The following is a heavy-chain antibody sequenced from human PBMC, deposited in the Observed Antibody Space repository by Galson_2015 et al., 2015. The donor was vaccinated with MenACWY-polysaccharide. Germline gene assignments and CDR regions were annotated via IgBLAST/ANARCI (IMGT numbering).Heavy chain of an antibody. Sequence: SLRLSCAASGSRFSNSGMHWVRQAPGKGLEWVAVIQYDGSNKVYADSVKGRFTISRDNSKSTPYLEMNNLRAEDTALYYCAREGSRIVFHAFDTWGQGTMVIVSS. V-gene: IGHV3-33*01. D-gene: IGHD3-10*02. CDR1: GSRFSNSG. CDR3: AREGSRIVFHAFDT. J-gene: IGHJ3*02. CDR2: IQYDGSNK.